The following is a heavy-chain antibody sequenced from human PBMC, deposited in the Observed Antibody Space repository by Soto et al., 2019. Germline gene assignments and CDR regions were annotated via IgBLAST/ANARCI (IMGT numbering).Heavy chain of an antibody. CDR2: IFHTGDT. Sequence: QVQLQESGPGLVKPSETLSLTCTVSVDSVNTGPYFWGWVRQPPGRSLEWIGTIFHTGDTYYNPSLKSRVTISIDASTNQFSLKLSSVAAADTAVYYCARHDFSNYENNWFESWGQGTLVTVSS. CDR1: VDSVNTGPYF. CDR3: ARHDFSNYENNWFES. D-gene: IGHD4-4*01. V-gene: IGHV4-39*01. J-gene: IGHJ5*01.